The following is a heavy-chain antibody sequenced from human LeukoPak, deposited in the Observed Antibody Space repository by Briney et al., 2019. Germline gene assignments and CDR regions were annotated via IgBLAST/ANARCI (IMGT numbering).Heavy chain of an antibody. CDR3: AKSDHSSGYVYFDY. D-gene: IGHD3-22*01. J-gene: IGHJ4*02. CDR1: GFTFSSYA. V-gene: IGHV3-23*01. Sequence: SGGSLRLSCAASGFTFSSYAMSWVRQAPGKGLEWVSAISGSGGSTYYADSVKGRFTISRDNSKNTLYLQMNSLRAEDTAVYYCAKSDHSSGYVYFDYWGQGTLVTVSS. CDR2: ISGSGGST.